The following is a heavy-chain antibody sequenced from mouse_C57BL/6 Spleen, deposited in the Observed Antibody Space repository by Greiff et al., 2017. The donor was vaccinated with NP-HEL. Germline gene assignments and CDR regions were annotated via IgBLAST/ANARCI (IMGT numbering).Heavy chain of an antibody. CDR2: ISSGGSYT. D-gene: IGHD4-1*01. J-gene: IGHJ2*01. CDR3: ARRALNWDYFDY. Sequence: EVQRVESGGDLVKPGGSLKLSCAASGFTFSSYGMSWVRQTPDKRLEWVATISSGGSYTYYPDSVKGRFTISRDNAKNTLYLQMSSLKSEDTAMYYCARRALNWDYFDYWGQGTTLTVSS. V-gene: IGHV5-6*01. CDR1: GFTFSSYG.